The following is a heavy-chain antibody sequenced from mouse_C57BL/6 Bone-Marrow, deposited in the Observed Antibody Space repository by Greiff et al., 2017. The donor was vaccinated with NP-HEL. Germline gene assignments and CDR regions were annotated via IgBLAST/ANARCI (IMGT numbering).Heavy chain of an antibody. Sequence: EVQLQQSGPELVKPGASVKISCKASGYTFTDYYMNWVKQSHGKSLEWIGDINPNNGGTSYNQKFKGKATLTVDKSSSTAYMELRSLTSEDSAVYYCARGYDYPFDYWGQGTTLTVSS. CDR3: ARGYDYPFDY. J-gene: IGHJ2*01. D-gene: IGHD2-4*01. V-gene: IGHV1-26*01. CDR1: GYTFTDYY. CDR2: INPNNGGT.